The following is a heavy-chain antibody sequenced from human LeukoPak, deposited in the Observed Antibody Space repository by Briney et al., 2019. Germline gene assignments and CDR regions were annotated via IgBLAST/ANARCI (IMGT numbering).Heavy chain of an antibody. D-gene: IGHD4-17*01. J-gene: IGHJ4*02. CDR2: INPNSGGA. CDR1: GYIFTGYY. V-gene: IGHV1-2*02. CDR3: ATTSTTVTTRQKYYFDY. Sequence: ASVKVSCKASGYIFTGYYMHWVRQAPGQGLEWMGWINPNSGGADYAQNFQGRVTMTRDTSISTAYMTLNRLRSDDTAVYYCATTSTTVTTRQKYYFDYWGQGTLVTVSS.